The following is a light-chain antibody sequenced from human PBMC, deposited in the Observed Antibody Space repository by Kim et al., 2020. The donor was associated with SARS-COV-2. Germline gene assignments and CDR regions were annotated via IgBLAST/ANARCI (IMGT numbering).Light chain of an antibody. CDR2: DAS. Sequence: SLPRGERATLSCRASQSVSSYLAWYQQKPGQAPRLLIYDASNRATGIPARFSGSGSGTDFTLTISSLEPEDFAVYYCQQRSNWITFGQGTRLEIK. CDR1: QSVSSY. CDR3: QQRSNWIT. J-gene: IGKJ5*01. V-gene: IGKV3-11*01.